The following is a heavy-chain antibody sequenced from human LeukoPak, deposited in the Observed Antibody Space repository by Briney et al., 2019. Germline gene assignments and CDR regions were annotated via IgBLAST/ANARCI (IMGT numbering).Heavy chain of an antibody. CDR1: GYTFITYY. CDR2: INPSSGST. V-gene: IGHV1-46*01. Sequence: ASVKVSCKASGYTFITYYMHWVRQAPGQGLEWMGVINPSSGSTSYAQKFQDRVTMTTDTSTSTAYMELRSLRSDDTAVYYCARDAPSIVGPPVDAFDIWGQGTMVTVSS. CDR3: ARDAPSIVGPPVDAFDI. J-gene: IGHJ3*02. D-gene: IGHD1-26*01.